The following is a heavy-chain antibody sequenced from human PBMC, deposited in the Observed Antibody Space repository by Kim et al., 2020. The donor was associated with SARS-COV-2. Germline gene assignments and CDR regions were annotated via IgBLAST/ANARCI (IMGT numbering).Heavy chain of an antibody. J-gene: IGHJ4*02. CDR3: ARDQSGSTE. D-gene: IGHD3-10*01. Sequence: GGSLRLSCVASGFTFSHYWMSWVRQAPGKGLEWVANINQDGSEKYYVDSVKGRFTISRDNAKNSVYLQMNSLRVEDTAVYYCARDQSGSTEWGQGALVTVSS. V-gene: IGHV3-7*03. CDR2: INQDGSEK. CDR1: GFTFSHYW.